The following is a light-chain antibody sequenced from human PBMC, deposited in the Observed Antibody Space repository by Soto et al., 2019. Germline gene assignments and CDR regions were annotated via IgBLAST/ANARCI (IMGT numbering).Light chain of an antibody. V-gene: IGKV3-15*01. CDR2: GTS. CDR1: QSVTKNN. Sequence: TQAPPPLSVSRGESAPLSWVPSQSVTKNNLTWYQQKPGQAPRLLIYGTSTRATGVPARISGSGSGTDFTLTISNLQSEDSAVYYCQQYNVWPLTFGGGTKVAIK. J-gene: IGKJ4*01. CDR3: QQYNVWPLT.